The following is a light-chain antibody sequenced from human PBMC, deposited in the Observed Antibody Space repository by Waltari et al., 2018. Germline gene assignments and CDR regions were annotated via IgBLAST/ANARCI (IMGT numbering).Light chain of an antibody. CDR2: EDN. V-gene: IGLV3-10*01. CDR3: FSTDGSHTHGV. J-gene: IGLJ6*01. Sequence: SYELTQPPSVSVSPGQTARIACSGTALPKKFAYLYQQRSGQAPVLVIYEDNKRPDGIPDKFSGSRSGTVATLTISGAQVEDEGDYFCFSTDGSHTHGVFGSGTKV. CDR1: ALPKKF.